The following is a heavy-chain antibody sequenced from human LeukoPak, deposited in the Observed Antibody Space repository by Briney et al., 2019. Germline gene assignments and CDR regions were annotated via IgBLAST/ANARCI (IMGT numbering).Heavy chain of an antibody. CDR2: ISYDGSNI. CDR3: ARVRLQQWLYDGFDI. D-gene: IGHD6-19*01. Sequence: TGGSLRLSCAASGFTFSSYAMHWVRQPPGEGLEWVAVISYDGSNIYNADSVKGRFTISRDNSKNTLYLQMNSLRPEDTAVYYCARVRLQQWLYDGFDIWGQGTLVTVSS. CDR1: GFTFSSYA. J-gene: IGHJ3*02. V-gene: IGHV3-30*04.